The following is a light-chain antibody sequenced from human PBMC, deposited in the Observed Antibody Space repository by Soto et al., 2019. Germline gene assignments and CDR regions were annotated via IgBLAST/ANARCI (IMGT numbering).Light chain of an antibody. CDR3: QQYGSSPQT. Sequence: EIVMTQSPLTLPVTPGEPASISCRSSQSVSSSYLAWYPQKPGQAPRLLIYGASSRATGIPDRFSGSGSGTDFTLTISRLEPEDFAVYYCQQYGSSPQTFGQGTKVDIK. V-gene: IGKV3-20*01. CDR2: GAS. J-gene: IGKJ1*01. CDR1: QSVSSSY.